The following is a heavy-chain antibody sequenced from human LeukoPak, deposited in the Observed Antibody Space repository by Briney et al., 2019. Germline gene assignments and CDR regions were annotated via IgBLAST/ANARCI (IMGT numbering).Heavy chain of an antibody. Sequence: GESLKISCKGSGYSFTSYWIGWVRQMPGKGLEWMGIIYPGDSNTTYSPSFQGQVTISADMSISTAYLQWSSLKASDTAMYCCARQTVGIYRPTPVVTPYYFYYMDVWGKGTTVTVSS. J-gene: IGHJ6*03. D-gene: IGHD4-23*01. CDR2: IYPGDSNT. CDR3: ARQTVGIYRPTPVVTPYYFYYMDV. CDR1: GYSFTSYW. V-gene: IGHV5-51*01.